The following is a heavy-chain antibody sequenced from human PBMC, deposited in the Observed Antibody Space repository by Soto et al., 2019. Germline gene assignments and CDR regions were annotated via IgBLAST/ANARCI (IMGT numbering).Heavy chain of an antibody. J-gene: IGHJ4*02. V-gene: IGHV3-53*01. Sequence: GGSLRLSCAASGFTVSSNYMSWVRQAPGKGLEWVSVIYSGGSTYYADSVKGRFTISRDNSKNTLYLQMNSLRAEDTAVYYCAKDGTPALIAVAGKFDYWGQGPLVTVSS. CDR1: GFTVSSNY. CDR3: AKDGTPALIAVAGKFDY. D-gene: IGHD6-19*01. CDR2: IYSGGST.